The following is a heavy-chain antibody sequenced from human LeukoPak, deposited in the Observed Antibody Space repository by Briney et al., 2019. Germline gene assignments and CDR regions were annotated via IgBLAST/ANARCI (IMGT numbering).Heavy chain of an antibody. V-gene: IGHV4-59*01. J-gene: IGHJ4*02. Sequence: SETLSLTCTVSGGSLSSYYWSWIRQPPGKGLEWIGYIYYSGSTNYNPSLKSRVTISVDTSKNQFSLKLSSVTAADTAVYYCARVRSGSLGYWGQGTLVTVSS. D-gene: IGHD2-15*01. CDR2: IYYSGST. CDR3: ARVRSGSLGY. CDR1: GGSLSSYY.